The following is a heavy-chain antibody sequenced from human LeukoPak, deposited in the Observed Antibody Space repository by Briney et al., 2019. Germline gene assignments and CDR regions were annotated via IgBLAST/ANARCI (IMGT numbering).Heavy chain of an antibody. CDR1: GFTFSSYS. Sequence: GGSLRLSCAASGFTFSSYSMNWVRQAPGQGLEWVSSISSSSSYIYYADSVKGRFTISRDNAKNSLHLQMNSLRAEDTAVYYCASYVSLDYWGQGTLVTVSS. D-gene: IGHD3-16*01. CDR2: ISSSSSYI. J-gene: IGHJ4*02. CDR3: ASYVSLDY. V-gene: IGHV3-21*01.